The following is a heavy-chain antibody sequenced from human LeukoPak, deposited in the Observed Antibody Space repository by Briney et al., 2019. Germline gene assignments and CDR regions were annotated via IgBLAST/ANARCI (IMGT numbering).Heavy chain of an antibody. V-gene: IGHV3-23*01. CDR3: AKEARGYSYGDY. CDR1: GFTFSGYA. D-gene: IGHD5-18*01. CDR2: ISGSEHST. Sequence: GGSLRLSCAASGFTFSGYAMSWVRQAPGKGLEWVSAISGSEHSTYYADSVKGRFTISRDNSKNTLYLQMNSLRAEDTAVYYCAKEARGYSYGDYWGQGTLVTVSS. J-gene: IGHJ4*02.